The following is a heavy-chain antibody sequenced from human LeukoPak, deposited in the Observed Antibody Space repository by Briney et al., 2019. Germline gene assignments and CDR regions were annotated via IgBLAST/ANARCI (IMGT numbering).Heavy chain of an antibody. CDR3: ARAVMTTLVYDY. J-gene: IGHJ4*02. CDR2: IYSGGST. CDR1: GFTVSSKY. D-gene: IGHD4-11*01. V-gene: IGHV3-53*01. Sequence: GGSLRLSCAASGFTVSSKYMSWVRQAPGKGLEWVSVIYSGGSTYYADSVKGRFTISRDNSKNTLYLQMNSLRAEDTAVYYCARAVMTTLVYDYWGQGTLVTVSS.